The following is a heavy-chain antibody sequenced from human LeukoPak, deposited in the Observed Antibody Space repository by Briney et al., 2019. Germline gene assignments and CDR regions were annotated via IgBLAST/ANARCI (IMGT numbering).Heavy chain of an antibody. CDR2: IWYDGSNK. J-gene: IGHJ4*02. D-gene: IGHD5-18*01. CDR1: GFTFSSYG. V-gene: IGHV3-33*01. CDR3: ARGNLRGYSYGYDLDY. Sequence: RTGGSLRLSCAASGFTFSSYGMHWVRQAPGKGLEWAAVIWYDGSNKYYADSVKGRFTISRDNSKNTLYLQMNSLRAEDTAVYYCARGNLRGYSYGYDLDYWGQGTLVTVSP.